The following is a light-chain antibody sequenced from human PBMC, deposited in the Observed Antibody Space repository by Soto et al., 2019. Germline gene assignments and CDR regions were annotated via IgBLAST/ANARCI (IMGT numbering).Light chain of an antibody. Sequence: QSVVTQPPSASGTPGQRVTISCSGSSSNIGRDNVNWYQQLPGTAPKPLIYSTNQRPSGVPDRFSGSKSGTSASLAISGLQSEDEADYYCATWDGSLNGGVFGGGTKVTVL. V-gene: IGLV1-44*01. J-gene: IGLJ3*02. CDR2: STN. CDR3: ATWDGSLNGGV. CDR1: SSNIGRDN.